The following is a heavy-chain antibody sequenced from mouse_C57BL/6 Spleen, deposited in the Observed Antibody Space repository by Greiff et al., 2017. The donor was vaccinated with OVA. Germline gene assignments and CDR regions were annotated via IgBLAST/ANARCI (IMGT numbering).Heavy chain of an antibody. CDR1: GYTFTDYY. CDR3: ARQGHYGSDFDY. D-gene: IGHD1-1*01. V-gene: IGHV1-76*01. Sequence: QVQLQQSGAELVRPGASVKLSCKASGYTFTDYYINWVKQRPGQGLEWIARIYPGSGNTYYNEKFKGKATLTAEKSSSTAYMQLSSLTSEDSAVYFCARQGHYGSDFDYWGQGTTLTVSS. CDR2: IYPGSGNT. J-gene: IGHJ2*01.